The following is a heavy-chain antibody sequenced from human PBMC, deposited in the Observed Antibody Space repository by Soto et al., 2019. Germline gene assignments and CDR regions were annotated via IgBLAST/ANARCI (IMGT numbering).Heavy chain of an antibody. J-gene: IGHJ3*02. CDR2: IYYDGNT. D-gene: IGHD3-16*01. V-gene: IGHV4-39*01. Sequence: SETLSLTCTVSGDSISSNSHYCGWIRQPPGKGLESIANIYYDGNTYYNPSLKSRVTISLETSKNQFSLRLNSVTAADTAVYYCERRYGDAFDIGGQGTMVKVS. CDR3: ERRYGDAFDI. CDR1: GDSISSNSHY.